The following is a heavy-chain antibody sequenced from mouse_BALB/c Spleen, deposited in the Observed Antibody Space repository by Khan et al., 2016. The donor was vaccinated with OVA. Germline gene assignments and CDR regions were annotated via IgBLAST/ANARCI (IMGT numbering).Heavy chain of an antibody. J-gene: IGHJ2*01. CDR3: ARGNYYGYYFDY. Sequence: EVQLQESGPGLVKPSQSLSLTCTATGYPITSGYARNWIRQPPRNKLEWMGYTTYSGVTSYTPSLKSRTTITRDTSANQFFLQLNSVTTEDTATYYCARGNYYGYYFDYWGQGTTVTVSA. CDR2: TTYSGVT. CDR1: GYPITSGYA. V-gene: IGHV3-2*02. D-gene: IGHD1-1*01.